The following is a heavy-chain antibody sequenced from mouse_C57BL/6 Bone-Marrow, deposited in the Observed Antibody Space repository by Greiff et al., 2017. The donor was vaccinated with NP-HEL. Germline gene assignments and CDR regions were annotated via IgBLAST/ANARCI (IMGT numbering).Heavy chain of an antibody. Sequence: QVTLKVCGPGILQSSQTLSLTCSFSGFSLSTSGMGVSWIRQPSGQGLEWLAPIYWDDDKRYHPSLKSRLTISKDTSRNQVFLKITSVDTADTATYYCARRAPRYSNYGWYFDVWGTGTTVTVSS. CDR2: IYWDDDK. CDR3: ARRAPRYSNYGWYFDV. V-gene: IGHV8-12*01. J-gene: IGHJ1*03. D-gene: IGHD2-5*01. CDR1: GFSLSTSGMG.